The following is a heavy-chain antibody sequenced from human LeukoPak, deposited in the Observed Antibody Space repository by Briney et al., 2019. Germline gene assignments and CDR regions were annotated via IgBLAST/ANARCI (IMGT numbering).Heavy chain of an antibody. CDR1: GYTFTSYY. CDR3: ATGRDPGDY. Sequence: GASVKVSCKASGYTFTSYYMHWVRQAPGQGLEWMGIINPSGGSTSYAQKFQGRVTITRNTSISTAYMELSSLRSEDTAVYYCATGRDPGDYWGQGTLVTVSS. CDR2: INPSGGST. J-gene: IGHJ4*02. V-gene: IGHV1-46*01.